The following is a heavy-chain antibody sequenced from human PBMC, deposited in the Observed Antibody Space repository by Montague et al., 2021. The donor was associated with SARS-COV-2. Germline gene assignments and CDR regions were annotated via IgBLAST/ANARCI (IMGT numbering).Heavy chain of an antibody. J-gene: IGHJ5*02. CDR3: ARLRRPIYCSGGSCYSYNWFDP. V-gene: IGHV4-34*01. D-gene: IGHD2-15*01. CDR1: GGSFSNKY. CDR2: INHTGST. Sequence: SETLSLTCAVYGGSFSNKYWTWIRQPPGKGLEWIGEINHTGSTNYKPSLKSRVTISVDTSKNQFSLKLSSVTAADTAVYYCARLRRPIYCSGGSCYSYNWFDPWGQGTLVTVSS.